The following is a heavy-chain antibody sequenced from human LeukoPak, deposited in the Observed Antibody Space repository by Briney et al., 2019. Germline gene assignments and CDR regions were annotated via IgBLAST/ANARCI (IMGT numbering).Heavy chain of an antibody. J-gene: IGHJ6*02. CDR1: GFTFSSYW. Sequence: GESLRLSCAASGFTFSSYWMSWVRQAPGKGLEWVANIKQDGSESYSVDSVKGRFIISRNNAKNSLYLQMNSLRAEDTAVYYCAKEGSDYYGSGSYYKDSYYYYYYGMDVWGQGTTVTVSS. V-gene: IGHV3-7*03. CDR2: IKQDGSES. D-gene: IGHD3-10*01. CDR3: AKEGSDYYGSGSYYKDSYYYYYYGMDV.